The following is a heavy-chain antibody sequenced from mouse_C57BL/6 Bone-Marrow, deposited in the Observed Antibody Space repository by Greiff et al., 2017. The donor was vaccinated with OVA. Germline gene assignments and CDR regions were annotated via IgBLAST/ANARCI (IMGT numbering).Heavy chain of an antibody. V-gene: IGHV1-81*01. CDR2: IYPRSGNT. CDR1: GYTFTSYG. CDR3: AHYYGSRFYD. D-gene: IGHD1-1*01. J-gene: IGHJ2*01. Sequence: VQLQQSGAELARPGASVKLSCKASGYTFTSYGISWVKQRTGQCLEWIGEIYPRSGNTYYNEKFKGKATLTADKSSSTAYMELRSLASEDSAVYFCAHYYGSRFYDWGQGTTLTFSS.